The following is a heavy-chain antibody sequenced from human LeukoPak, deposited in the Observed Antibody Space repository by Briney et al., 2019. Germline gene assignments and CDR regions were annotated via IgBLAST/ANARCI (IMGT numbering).Heavy chain of an antibody. CDR1: GYSFTSYW. J-gene: IGHJ3*02. CDR3: ARLGVVPAAMSAFDI. D-gene: IGHD2-2*01. CDR2: IYPGDSDT. V-gene: IGHV5-51*01. Sequence: GESLKISCKGSGYSFTSYWIGRVRQMPGKGLEWMGIIYPGDSDTRYSPSFQGQVTISADKSISTAYLQWSSLKASDTAMYYCARLGVVPAAMSAFDIWGQGTMVTVSS.